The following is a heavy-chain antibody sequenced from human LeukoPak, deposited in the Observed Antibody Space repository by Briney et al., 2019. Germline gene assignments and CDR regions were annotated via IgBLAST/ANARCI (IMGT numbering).Heavy chain of an antibody. J-gene: IGHJ4*02. CDR2: ISAYNGNT. CDR3: TGYYYDSSGYHPLGY. CDR1: GYTFTGYY. V-gene: IGHV1-18*04. Sequence: GASVKVSCKASGYTFTGYYMHWVRQAPGQGLEWMGWISAYNGNTNYAQKLQGRVTMTTDTSTSTAYMELRSLRPDDTAVYYCTGYYYDSSGYHPLGYWGQGTLVTVSS. D-gene: IGHD3-22*01.